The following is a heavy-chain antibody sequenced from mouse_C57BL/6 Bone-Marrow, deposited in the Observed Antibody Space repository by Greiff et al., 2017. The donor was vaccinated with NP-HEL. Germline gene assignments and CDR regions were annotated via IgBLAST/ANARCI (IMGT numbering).Heavy chain of an antibody. J-gene: IGHJ2*01. CDR2: ISYDGSN. CDR3: ARNRQLRLFDY. CDR1: GYSITSGYY. D-gene: IGHD3-2*02. Sequence: ESGPGLVKPSQSLSLTCSVTGYSITSGYYWNWIRQFPGNKLEWMGYISYDGSNNYNPSLKNRISITRETSKNQFFLKLNSVTTEDTATYYCARNRQLRLFDYWGQGTTLTVSS. V-gene: IGHV3-6*01.